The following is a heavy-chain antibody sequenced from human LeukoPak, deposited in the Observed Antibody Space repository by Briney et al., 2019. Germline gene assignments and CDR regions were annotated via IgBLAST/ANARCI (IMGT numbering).Heavy chain of an antibody. J-gene: IGHJ4*02. V-gene: IGHV4-38-2*02. Sequence: SETLSLTCTVSGYSISHDYYWGWIRQSPGKGLEWIGSIYHSGSTYYNTSLKSRVTISVDTSKNQFSLKLSSVTAADTAVYYCARTNYDYYFDYWGQGTLVTVSS. CDR2: IYHSGST. CDR3: ARTNYDYYFDY. D-gene: IGHD3-16*01. CDR1: GYSISHDYY.